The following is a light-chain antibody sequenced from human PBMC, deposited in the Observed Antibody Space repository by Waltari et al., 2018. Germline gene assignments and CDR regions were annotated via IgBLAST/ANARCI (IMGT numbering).Light chain of an antibody. V-gene: IGLV3-21*04. J-gene: IGLJ1*01. CDR3: QVWDSSSDHLYV. Sequence: SYLLTQPPSVSVAPGKTARITCGGNNIGSKSVHWYQQKPGQAPVLVIYYDSDRPSGIPERFSGSNSGNTATLTISRVEAGDEADYYCQVWDSSSDHLYVFGTGTKVTVL. CDR2: YDS. CDR1: NIGSKS.